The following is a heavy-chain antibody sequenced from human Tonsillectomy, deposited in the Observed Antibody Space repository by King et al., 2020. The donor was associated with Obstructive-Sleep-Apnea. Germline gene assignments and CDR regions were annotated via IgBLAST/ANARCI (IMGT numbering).Heavy chain of an antibody. V-gene: IGHV3-21*01. J-gene: IGHJ3*02. CDR2: ISSSSSYI. CDR1: GFTFSSYS. CDR3: ARVGPTDAFDI. Sequence: VQLVESGGGLVKPGGSLRLSCAASGFTFSSYSMNWVRQAPGKGLEWVSSISSSSSYIYYADSVKGQFTISRDNAKNSLYLQMNSLRAGATAVYYCARVGPTDAFDIWGQGTMVTVSS. D-gene: IGHD1-26*01.